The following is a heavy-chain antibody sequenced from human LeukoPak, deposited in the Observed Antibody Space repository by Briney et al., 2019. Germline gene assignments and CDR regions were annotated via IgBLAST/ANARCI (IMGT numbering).Heavy chain of an antibody. V-gene: IGHV4-4*02. CDR2: IYHSGST. CDR1: GGSISSSNW. J-gene: IGHJ6*03. Sequence: SGTLSLTCAVSGGSISSSNWWSWVRQPPGKGLEWIGEIYHSGSTNYNPSLKSRVTISVDTSKNQFSLKLNSVTAADTAVYYCARVPRSYYYYYYMDVWGKGTTVTVSS. CDR3: ARVPRSYYYYYYMDV.